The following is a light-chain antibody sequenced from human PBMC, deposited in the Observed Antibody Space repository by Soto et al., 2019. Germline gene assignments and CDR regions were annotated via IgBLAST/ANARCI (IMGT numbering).Light chain of an antibody. CDR1: SSDVGGYNF. CDR2: EVS. Sequence: QSALTQPPSASGSPGQSVTISCTGTSSDVGGYNFVSWYQHHPRKAPKLMIYEVSKRPSGVPDRFSGSKSGNTASLTVSGLQAEDEADYFCSSYADTNNYVFGTGTKVTVL. CDR3: SSYADTNNYV. V-gene: IGLV2-8*01. J-gene: IGLJ1*01.